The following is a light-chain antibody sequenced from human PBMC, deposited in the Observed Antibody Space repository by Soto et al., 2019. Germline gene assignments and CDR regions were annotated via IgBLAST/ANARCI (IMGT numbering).Light chain of an antibody. J-gene: IGKJ4*01. CDR2: SAS. Sequence: DIQMTQSPSSVSASVGDRVTITCRASQGLDNWLVWYQQKPGKAPKLLIYSASTLQSGVPSRFSGSASGTDYTLTISSLQPEDFATYFCQQSKNFLEFSFGGGTKVEIK. CDR1: QGLDNW. V-gene: IGKV1-12*01. CDR3: QQSKNFLEFS.